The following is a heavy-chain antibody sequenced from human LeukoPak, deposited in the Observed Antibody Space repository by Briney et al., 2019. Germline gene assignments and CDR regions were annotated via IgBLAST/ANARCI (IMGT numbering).Heavy chain of an antibody. V-gene: IGHV3-48*03. J-gene: IGHJ4*02. CDR1: GFTFSSYE. CDR2: ISSSGGNI. D-gene: IGHD2-2*01. CDR3: ARRYCSSTSCTLDN. Sequence: GGSLRLSRAASGFTFSSYEMNWVRQGPGKGLEWVSYISSSGGNIYYADSVKGRFTISRDNAKNSLYLQMNSLRAEDTAVYYCARRYCSSTSCTLDNWGQGTLITVSS.